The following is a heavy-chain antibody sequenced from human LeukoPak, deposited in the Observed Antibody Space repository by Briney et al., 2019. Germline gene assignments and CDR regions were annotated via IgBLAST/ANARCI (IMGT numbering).Heavy chain of an antibody. V-gene: IGHV3-11*01. CDR3: ARDARRTTYYYDSSGYSKTSY. CDR2: ISSSGSTI. Sequence: GGSLRLSCAASGFTFSDYYMSWIRQAPGKGLEWVSYISSSGSTIYYADSVKGRFTISRDNAKNSLYLQMNSLRAEDTAMYYCARDARRTTYYYDSSGYSKTSYWGQGTLVTVSS. CDR1: GFTFSDYY. J-gene: IGHJ4*02. D-gene: IGHD3-22*01.